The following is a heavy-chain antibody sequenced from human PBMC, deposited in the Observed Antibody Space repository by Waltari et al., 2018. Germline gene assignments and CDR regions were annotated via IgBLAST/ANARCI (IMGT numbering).Heavy chain of an antibody. CDR1: GGTFSSYA. CDR2: FIPIFGPA. CDR3: ARRGKVRGYMDV. V-gene: IGHV1-69*14. D-gene: IGHD3-10*01. J-gene: IGHJ6*03. Sequence: QVQLVQSGAEVKKPGSSVKVSCKASGGTFSSYAISWVRQAPGQGLEWMGGFIPIFGPATYAQKFQGRVTITADKSTSTAYMELSSLRSEDTAVYYCARRGKVRGYMDVWGKGTTVTVSS.